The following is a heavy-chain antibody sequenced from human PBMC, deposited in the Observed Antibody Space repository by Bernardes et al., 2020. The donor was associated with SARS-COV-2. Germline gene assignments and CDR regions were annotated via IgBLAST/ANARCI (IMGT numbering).Heavy chain of an antibody. CDR2: IYYSGST. J-gene: IGHJ6*02. D-gene: IGHD3-9*01. CDR3: ARIRITIFLRRGMDV. Sequence: TLSLTCTVSGGSISSSSYYWGWIRQPPGKGLEWIGSIYYSGSTYYNPSLKSRVTISVDTSKNQFSLKLSSVTAADTAVYYCARIRITIFLRRGMDVWGQGTTVTVSS. CDR1: GGSISSSSYY. V-gene: IGHV4-39*01.